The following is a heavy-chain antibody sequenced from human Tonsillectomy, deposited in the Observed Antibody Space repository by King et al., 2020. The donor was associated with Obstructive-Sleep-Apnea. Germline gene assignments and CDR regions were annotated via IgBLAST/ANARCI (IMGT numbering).Heavy chain of an antibody. D-gene: IGHD3-22*01. V-gene: IGHV3-33*01. CDR2: IWYDGRDK. J-gene: IGHJ4*02. Sequence: VQLVESGGGVVQPGRSLILSCAASGFSFSVYCRHWVRQAPGKWLDWGAVIWYDGRDKDYADSVKGRFTISRDNSKNTLYLQMNSLRAEDTAVYYCARKRITHDSSGYYYADFDYWGQGTLVTVSS. CDR1: GFSFSVYC. CDR3: ARKRITHDSSGYYYADFDY.